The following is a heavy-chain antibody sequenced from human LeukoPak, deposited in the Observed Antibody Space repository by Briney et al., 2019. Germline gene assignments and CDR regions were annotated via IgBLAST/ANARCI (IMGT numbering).Heavy chain of an antibody. J-gene: IGHJ4*02. CDR1: VFTFSIYS. V-gene: IGHV3-30*04. CDR2: ISHDGSTK. Sequence: GGSVRLSCAASVFTFSIYSIHWVRQAPCKGLEWVAVISHDGSTKYYADSVRGRFTISRDNSKNTLYLQMDSLGAEDTAVYYCARAVVGKEDLDYWGQGTLVTVSS. CDR3: ARAVVGKEDLDY. D-gene: IGHD6-19*01.